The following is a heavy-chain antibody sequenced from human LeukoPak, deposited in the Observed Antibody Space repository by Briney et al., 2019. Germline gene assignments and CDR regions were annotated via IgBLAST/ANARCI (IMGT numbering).Heavy chain of an antibody. CDR2: VYHSGST. D-gene: IGHD6-6*01. CDR1: GGSISSGGYY. V-gene: IGHV4-30-2*01. CDR3: ARSIAAPESDAFDI. J-gene: IGHJ3*02. Sequence: PSETLSLTCTVSGGSISSGGYYWSWIRQPPGKGLEWIGYVYHSGSTYYNPSLKSRVTISVNRSKNQFSLKLSSVTAADTAVYYCARSIAAPESDAFDIWGQGTMVTVSS.